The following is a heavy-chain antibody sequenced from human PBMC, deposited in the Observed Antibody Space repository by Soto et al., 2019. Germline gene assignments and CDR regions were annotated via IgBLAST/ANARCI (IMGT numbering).Heavy chain of an antibody. CDR3: ARDSSYYYGSGSYHPNPSYYFDY. CDR1: GGAFSSYA. CDR2: IIPIFGTA. V-gene: IGHV1-69*05. D-gene: IGHD3-10*01. Sequence: GASVKVSCKASGGAFSSYAISWVRQAPGQGLEWMGGIIPIFGTANYSQKFQGRVTITRDTSASTAYMELSSLRSEDTAVYYCARDSSYYYGSGSYHPNPSYYFDYWGQGTLVTVSS. J-gene: IGHJ4*02.